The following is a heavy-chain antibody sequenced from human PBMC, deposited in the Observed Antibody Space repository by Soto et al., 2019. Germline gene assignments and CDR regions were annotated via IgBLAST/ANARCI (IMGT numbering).Heavy chain of an antibody. D-gene: IGHD5-12*01. CDR3: AREGYSGYAHFDY. V-gene: IGHV4-59*12. CDR2: IYHSGST. J-gene: IGHJ4*02. CDR1: GGSITRYY. Sequence: SETLSLTCSVSGGSITRYYWSWIRQAPGKGLEWVGYIYHSGSTYYNPSLKSRVTISVDRSKNQFSLKLSSVIAADTAVYYCAREGYSGYAHFDYWGQGTLVTVSS.